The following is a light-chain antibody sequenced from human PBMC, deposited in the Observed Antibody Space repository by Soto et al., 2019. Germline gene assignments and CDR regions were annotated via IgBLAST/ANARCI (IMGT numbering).Light chain of an antibody. Sequence: QSVLTQPPSVSAAPGQKVPISCSGSSSNIGNNYVSWYQQLPGTAPKLLIYYNNTRPSGIPERFSGSKSGTSATLGITGLQTGDEADYYCGTWDSSLSAGVFGGGTKLTVL. V-gene: IGLV1-51*01. CDR1: SSNIGNNY. CDR3: GTWDSSLSAGV. J-gene: IGLJ2*01. CDR2: YNN.